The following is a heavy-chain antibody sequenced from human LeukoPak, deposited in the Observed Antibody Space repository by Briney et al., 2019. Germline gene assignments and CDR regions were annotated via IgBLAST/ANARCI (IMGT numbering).Heavy chain of an antibody. Sequence: GGSLRLSCAASGFTFSSYAMHWVRQAPGKGLEWVAVISYDGSNKYYADSVKGRFTISRDNSKNTLYLQMNSLRAEDTAVYYCAKSEGWELLDYWGQGTLVTVSS. J-gene: IGHJ4*02. CDR2: ISYDGSNK. V-gene: IGHV3-30-3*02. CDR3: AKSEGWELLDY. D-gene: IGHD1-26*01. CDR1: GFTFSSYA.